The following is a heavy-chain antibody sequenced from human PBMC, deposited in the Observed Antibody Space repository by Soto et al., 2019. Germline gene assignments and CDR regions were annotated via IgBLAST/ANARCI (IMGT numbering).Heavy chain of an antibody. Sequence: SETLSLPCPVDAGSFSGDYWRWIRRPPGKGLEWIGEINYSGTTNSNPTLKCRVTLSVDRSQNQYSLKLISVTAADTAVYYCARGLAWRLIFGVVSIGDEKAYYYYYGMDVWRQGTTVTVSS. CDR1: AGSFSGDY. J-gene: IGHJ6*02. CDR2: INYSGTT. CDR3: ARGLAWRLIFGVVSIGDEKAYYYYYGMDV. V-gene: IGHV4-34*01. D-gene: IGHD3-3*01.